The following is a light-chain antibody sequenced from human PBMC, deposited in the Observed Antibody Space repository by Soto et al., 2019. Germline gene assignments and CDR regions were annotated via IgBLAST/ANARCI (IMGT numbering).Light chain of an antibody. V-gene: IGLV2-14*01. CDR1: SSDVGGYNY. CDR3: SSYTSSSTYV. CDR2: DVS. J-gene: IGLJ1*01. Sequence: QSALTQPASVSGSPGQSIAISCTGTSSDVGGYNYVSWYQQHPGKAPKLMVYDVSNRPSGVSNLSSGSKSGNTASPTISGLHAEDEADYYCSSYTSSSTYVFGAGTKLTVL.